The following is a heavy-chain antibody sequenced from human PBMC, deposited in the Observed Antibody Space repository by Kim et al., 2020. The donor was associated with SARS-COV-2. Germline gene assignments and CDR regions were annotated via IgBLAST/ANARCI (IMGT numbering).Heavy chain of an antibody. J-gene: IGHJ4*02. CDR2: IWYDGSNK. CDR3: AKDLTDYYDSMGGFDY. D-gene: IGHD3-22*01. Sequence: GGSLRLSCAASGFTFSSYGMHWVRQAPGKGLEWVAVIWYDGSNKYYADSVKGRFTISRDNSKNTLYLQMNSLRAEDTAVYYCAKDLTDYYDSMGGFDYWGQGTLVTVSS. CDR1: GFTFSSYG. V-gene: IGHV3-33*06.